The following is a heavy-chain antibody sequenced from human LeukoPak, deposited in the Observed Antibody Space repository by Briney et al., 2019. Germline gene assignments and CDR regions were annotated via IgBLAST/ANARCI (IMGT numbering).Heavy chain of an antibody. CDR1: GFTFSTYE. J-gene: IGHJ4*02. CDR3: AKVAGYYDIAGY. V-gene: IGHV3-48*03. Sequence: GGSLRLSCAASGFTFSTYEINWVRQAPGKGLEWLSHISTSGSSIHYADSVKGRFTISRDNAKNSLYLQMNSLRVEDTAVYYCAKVAGYYDIAGYWGQGTLVTVSS. D-gene: IGHD3-22*01. CDR2: ISTSGSSI.